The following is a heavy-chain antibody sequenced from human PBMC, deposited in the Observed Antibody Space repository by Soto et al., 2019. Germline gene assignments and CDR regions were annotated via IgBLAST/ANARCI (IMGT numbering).Heavy chain of an antibody. CDR2: ITDSGFST. CDR1: GFTFSSYA. V-gene: IGHV3-23*01. Sequence: SLRLSCAASGFTFSSYAMSWVRQAPRKGLEWVSAITDSGFSTFYSDSVKGRFTISRDNSKNTLFLQMNSLRVEDTAVYYCAKELGKAATEPFDPWGQGTLVTVSS. CDR3: AKELGKAATEPFDP. J-gene: IGHJ5*02. D-gene: IGHD6-13*01.